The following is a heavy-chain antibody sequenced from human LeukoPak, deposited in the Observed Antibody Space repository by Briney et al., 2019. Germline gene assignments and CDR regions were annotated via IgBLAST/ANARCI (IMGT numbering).Heavy chain of an antibody. CDR2: INPNSGGT. Sequence: ASVKVSCKASGYTFTGYYMHWVRQAPGQGLEWMGWINPNSGGTNYAQKFQGRVTMTRDTSISTAYMELSRLRSDDTAVYYCARDVLLWFGESPLRWGRFDPWGQGTLVTVSS. V-gene: IGHV1-2*02. J-gene: IGHJ5*02. D-gene: IGHD3-10*01. CDR3: ARDVLLWFGESPLRWGRFDP. CDR1: GYTFTGYY.